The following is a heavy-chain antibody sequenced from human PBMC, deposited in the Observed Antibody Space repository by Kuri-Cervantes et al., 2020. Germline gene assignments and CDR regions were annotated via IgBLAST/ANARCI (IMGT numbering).Heavy chain of an antibody. CDR1: GFTFSSYG. Sequence: GESLKSSCAASGFTFSSYGMHWVRQAPGKGLEWVAVISYDGSNKYYADSVKGRFTISRDNSKNTLYLQMNSLRAEDTAVYYCAKDGYITMTVVVTMIDYWGQGTLVTVSS. J-gene: IGHJ4*02. D-gene: IGHD3-22*01. CDR3: AKDGYITMTVVVTMIDY. CDR2: ISYDGSNK. V-gene: IGHV3-30*18.